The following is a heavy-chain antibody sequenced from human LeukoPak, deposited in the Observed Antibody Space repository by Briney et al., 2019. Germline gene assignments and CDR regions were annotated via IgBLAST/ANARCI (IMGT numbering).Heavy chain of an antibody. Sequence: GRSLRLSCAASGFTFDDYAMHWVRQAPGKGLEWVSGISWNSGSIGYADSVKGRFTISRDNAKNSLYLQMNSLRAEDTAVYYCAKPRGYSGYDLFDYWGQGTLVTVSS. CDR2: ISWNSGSI. CDR1: GFTFDDYA. V-gene: IGHV3-9*01. J-gene: IGHJ4*02. D-gene: IGHD5-12*01. CDR3: AKPRGYSGYDLFDY.